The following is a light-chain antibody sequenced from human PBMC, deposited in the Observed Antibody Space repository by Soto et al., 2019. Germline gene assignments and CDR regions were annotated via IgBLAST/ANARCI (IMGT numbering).Light chain of an antibody. CDR1: QSVRSY. V-gene: IGKV3D-15*01. J-gene: IGKJ5*01. Sequence: EIVLTQSPATLSLSPGERATLSCRASQSVRSYLAWYQHKPGQAPRLLIYGASNRAAGIPARFSGRGSGTEFTLTISSLQAEDVAVYYRQQYHNSPSTFGQGTRLEIK. CDR2: GAS. CDR3: QQYHNSPST.